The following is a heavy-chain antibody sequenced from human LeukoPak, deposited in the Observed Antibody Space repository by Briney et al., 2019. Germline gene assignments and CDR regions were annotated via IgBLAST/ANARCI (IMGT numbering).Heavy chain of an antibody. D-gene: IGHD3-16*01. V-gene: IGHV3-23*01. J-gene: IGHJ4*02. CDR2: ISISGGST. Sequence: SGESLSLSCDVSGLTFSSYVMRWVRRPPGRGREWVYSISISGGSTYYAHSVKGRFTVSRDKSKNTLYLQMSSLRAEDTAVYYCANPARGRGYYFDNWGQGTLVTVSS. CDR1: GLTFSSYV. CDR3: ANPARGRGYYFDN.